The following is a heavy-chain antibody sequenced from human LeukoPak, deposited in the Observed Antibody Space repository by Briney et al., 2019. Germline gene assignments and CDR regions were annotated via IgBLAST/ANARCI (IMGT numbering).Heavy chain of an antibody. Sequence: GASVKVSCKASGYTFINYGITWVRQAPGQGLEWMGWISPYNGNTKYLQKFQGRVTMTTDTSTSTAYMELRSLRSDDTAVYYCAREVPYDSSRYYQPFDYWGQGTLVTVS. CDR2: ISPYNGNT. V-gene: IGHV1-18*01. CDR1: GYTFINYG. J-gene: IGHJ4*02. CDR3: AREVPYDSSRYYQPFDY. D-gene: IGHD3-22*01.